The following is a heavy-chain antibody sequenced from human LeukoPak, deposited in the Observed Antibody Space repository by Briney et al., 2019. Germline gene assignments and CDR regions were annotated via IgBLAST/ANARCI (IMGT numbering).Heavy chain of an antibody. CDR3: ARDSSSSKLYYYYYGMDV. CDR1: GFTFSSYG. D-gene: IGHD6-13*01. V-gene: IGHV3-33*01. J-gene: IGHJ6*02. Sequence: GGSLRLSCAASGFTFSSYGMHWVRQAPGKGLEWVAVIWHDGSNKYYADSVKGRFTISRDNSKNTLYLQMNSLRAEDTAVYYCARDSSSSKLYYYYYGMDVWGQGTTVTVSS. CDR2: IWHDGSNK.